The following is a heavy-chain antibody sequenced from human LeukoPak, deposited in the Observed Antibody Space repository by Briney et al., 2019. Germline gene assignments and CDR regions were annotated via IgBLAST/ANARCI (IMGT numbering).Heavy chain of an antibody. CDR3: ARVLAVAGNDY. V-gene: IGHV4-31*03. J-gene: IGHJ4*02. CDR1: GGSISSGGYY. CDR2: IYYSGST. Sequence: SQTLSLTCTVSGGSISSGGYYWSWIRQHPGKGLEWIGYIYYSGSTYYNPSLKSRVTISVDTSKNQFSLKLSSVTAADTAGDYCARVLAVAGNDYWGQGTLVTVSS. D-gene: IGHD6-19*01.